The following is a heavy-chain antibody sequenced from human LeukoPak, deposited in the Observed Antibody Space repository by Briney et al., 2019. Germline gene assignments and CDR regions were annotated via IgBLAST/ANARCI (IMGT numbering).Heavy chain of an antibody. CDR2: INSDGINT. CDR3: ARVSTVKEDAFDI. V-gene: IGHV3-74*01. Sequence: GGSLRLSCAASGFTFSNYWMHWVRQAPGKGLVWVSRINSDGINTSYADSVKGRFTISRDNAKNTLNLQMNSLRAEDTAVYYCARVSTVKEDAFDIWGQGTMVTVSS. CDR1: GFTFSNYW. J-gene: IGHJ3*02. D-gene: IGHD4-17*01.